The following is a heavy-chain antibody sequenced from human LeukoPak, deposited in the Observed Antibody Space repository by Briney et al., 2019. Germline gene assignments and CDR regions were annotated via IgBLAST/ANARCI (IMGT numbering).Heavy chain of an antibody. V-gene: IGHV4-34*01. CDR1: GGSFSGYY. CDR3: ARGEALGWFDP. D-gene: IGHD6-6*01. CDR2: INHSGST. Sequence: SETLSLTCAVYGGSFSGYYWSWIRQPPGKGLEWIGEINHSGSTNYNLSLKSRVTISVATSKNQFSLKLSSVTAADTAVYYCARGEALGWFDPWGQGTLVTVSS. J-gene: IGHJ5*02.